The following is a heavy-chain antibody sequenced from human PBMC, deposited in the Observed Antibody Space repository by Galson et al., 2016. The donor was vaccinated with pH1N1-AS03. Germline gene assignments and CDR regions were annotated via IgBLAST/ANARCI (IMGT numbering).Heavy chain of an antibody. Sequence: SLRLSCAASGFTFSSYAMSWVRQAPGKGLEWVSTSDSGGSTYYADSVKGRFTISRDNSKNTLYVQMNSLRAEDTAVYYCAKLRGQLSYNWYFDLWGRGTLVTVSS. CDR2: SDSGGST. D-gene: IGHD6-13*01. CDR3: AKLRGQLSYNWYFDL. V-gene: IGHV3-23*01. CDR1: GFTFSSYA. J-gene: IGHJ2*01.